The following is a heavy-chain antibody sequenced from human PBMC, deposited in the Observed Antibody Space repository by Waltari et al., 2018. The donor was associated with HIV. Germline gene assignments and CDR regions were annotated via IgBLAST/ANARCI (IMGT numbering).Heavy chain of an antibody. D-gene: IGHD3-10*01. CDR3: ARPLMIRGVIRWCDP. V-gene: IGHV3-49*03. CDR2: IRSKGYRGTT. J-gene: IGHJ5*02. Sequence: EFQLEESGGGLVQPGRSLRLSCTASGFTFGDYAMSWFRQAPGKGLEWVEFIRSKGYRGTTESAASLKGIFTISREHSKTRASLQRNSLQTEDAAVYYGARPLMIRGVIRWCDPCSQGILVTVSS. CDR1: GFTFGDYA.